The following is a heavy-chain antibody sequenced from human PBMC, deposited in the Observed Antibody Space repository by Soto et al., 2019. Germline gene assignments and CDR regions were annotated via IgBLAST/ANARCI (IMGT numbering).Heavy chain of an antibody. CDR1: GGTFSNYT. V-gene: IGHV1-69*02. CDR2: IIPIIGIV. J-gene: IGHJ6*03. Sequence: QVQLVQSGAEVKKPGSSVRVSCKASGGTFSNYTLSWVRQAPGQGLDWMGRIIPIIGIVNYAQKLQDGVTITADKTTSRTYLELSSRRCEDTAIYYCASNTFVGVMDDYYYMDVWGKGTTVTVSS. CDR3: ASNTFVGVMDDYYYMDV. D-gene: IGHD3-16*01.